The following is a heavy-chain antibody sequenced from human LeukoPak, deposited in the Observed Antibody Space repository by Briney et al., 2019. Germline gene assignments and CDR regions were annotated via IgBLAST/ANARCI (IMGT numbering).Heavy chain of an antibody. D-gene: IGHD3-10*01. CDR1: GFSFDDYG. Sequence: PGGSLRLSCAASGFSFDDYGMSWVRQAPGQGLEWVSGINWNGGSTGYADSVKGRSTISRDNAKNSLYLQMSSLRAEDTALYYCARGFLADLSMVWVDYWGQGTLVTVSS. J-gene: IGHJ4*02. CDR3: ARGFLADLSMVWVDY. CDR2: INWNGGST. V-gene: IGHV3-20*04.